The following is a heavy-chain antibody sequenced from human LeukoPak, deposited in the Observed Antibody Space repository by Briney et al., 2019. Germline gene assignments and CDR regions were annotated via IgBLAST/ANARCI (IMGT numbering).Heavy chain of an antibody. CDR2: IYHSGST. Sequence: SETLSLTCTVSGYSISSGYYWGWIRQPPGKGLEWIGSIYHSGSTYYNPSLKSRVTISVDTSKNQFSLKLSSVTAADTAVYYCARGPGYYGSGSKINYFDYWGQGTLVTVSS. CDR3: ARGPGYYGSGSKINYFDY. V-gene: IGHV4-38-2*02. D-gene: IGHD3-10*01. CDR1: GYSISSGYY. J-gene: IGHJ4*02.